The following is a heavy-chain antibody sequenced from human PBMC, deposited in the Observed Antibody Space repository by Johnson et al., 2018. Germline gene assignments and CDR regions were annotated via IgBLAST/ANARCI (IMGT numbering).Heavy chain of an antibody. J-gene: IGHJ6*02. Sequence: EVQLVESGGGLVKPGGSLRLSCAASGFTFSNAWMSWVRQAPGKGLEWVGRIKSKTEGGTTDYAAPAKGRFTISRDDSKNTLYLQTNSLKTEDTAVYYFTTDPHGTRFYYCYGMVVWGQGTTVTVSS. D-gene: IGHD1-7*01. V-gene: IGHV3-15*01. CDR3: TTDPHGTRFYYCYGMVV. CDR1: GFTFSNAW. CDR2: IKSKTEGGTT.